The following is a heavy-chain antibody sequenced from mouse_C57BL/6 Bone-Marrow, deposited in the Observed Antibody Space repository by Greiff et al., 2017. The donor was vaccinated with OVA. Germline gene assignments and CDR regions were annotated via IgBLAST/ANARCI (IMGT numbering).Heavy chain of an antibody. CDR3: ARHYYYGSSDYAMDY. CDR1: GFTFSDYY. J-gene: IGHJ4*01. CDR2: ISNGGGST. D-gene: IGHD1-1*01. Sequence: DVMLVESGGGLVQPGGSLKLSCAASGFTFSDYYMYWVRQTPEKRLEWVAYISNGGGSTYYPDTVKGRFTISRDNAKNTLYLQMSRLKSEDTAMYYCARHYYYGSSDYAMDYWGQGTSVTVSS. V-gene: IGHV5-12*01.